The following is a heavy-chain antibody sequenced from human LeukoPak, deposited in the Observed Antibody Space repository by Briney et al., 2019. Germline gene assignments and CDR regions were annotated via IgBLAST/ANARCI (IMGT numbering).Heavy chain of an antibody. CDR3: AKDLELGNYYYYGMDV. Sequence: GGSLRLSCAASGFTFSDYYMSWIRQAPGRGLEWVSYISSSGSTIYYADSVKGRFTISRDNAKNSLYLQMNSLRAEDTALYYCAKDLELGNYYYYGMDVWGQGTTVTVSS. CDR1: GFTFSDYY. D-gene: IGHD7-27*01. J-gene: IGHJ6*02. CDR2: ISSSGSTI. V-gene: IGHV3-11*01.